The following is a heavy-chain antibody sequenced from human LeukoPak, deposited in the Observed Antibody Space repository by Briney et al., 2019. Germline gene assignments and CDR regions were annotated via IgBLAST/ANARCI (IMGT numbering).Heavy chain of an antibody. J-gene: IGHJ5*02. D-gene: IGHD3-16*02. CDR3: ARGDKAVTFGGVIVPFDP. Sequence: SETLSLTCTVSGGSISSSSYYWGWIRQPPGKGLEWIGYIYYSGTTNYNPSLESRVTISVATFKNQFSLKLSSVTTADTAVYYCARGDKAVTFGGVIVPFDPWGQGTLVTVSS. V-gene: IGHV4-61*05. CDR1: GGSISSSSYY. CDR2: IYYSGTT.